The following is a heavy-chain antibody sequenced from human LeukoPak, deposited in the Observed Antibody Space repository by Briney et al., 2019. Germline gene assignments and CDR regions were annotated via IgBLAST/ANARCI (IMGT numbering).Heavy chain of an antibody. CDR3: AREDSNYGGYYYYYYMDV. J-gene: IGHJ6*03. V-gene: IGHV3-64*01. Sequence: GGSLRLSCAASGFTFSSYAMHWVRQAPGKGLEYVSAISSNGGSTYYANSVKGRFTISRDNSKNTLYLQMGSPRAEDMAVYYCAREDSNYGGYYYYYYMDVWGKGTTVTVSS. CDR2: ISSNGGST. D-gene: IGHD4-11*01. CDR1: GFTFSSYA.